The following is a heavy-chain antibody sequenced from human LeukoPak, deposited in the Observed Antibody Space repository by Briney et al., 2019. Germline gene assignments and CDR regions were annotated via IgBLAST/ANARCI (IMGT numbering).Heavy chain of an antibody. Sequence: ASVNVSCKASGYTFISYTMNWVRQAPGQGLEWMGWINTNTGNPTYAQGFTGRFVFSLDTSVSTAYLQISSLKAEDTAVYYCARGMCSDGVCYFLADYWGQGTLVTVSS. CDR3: ARGMCSDGVCYFLADY. CDR1: GYTFISYT. CDR2: INTNTGNP. D-gene: IGHD2-15*01. V-gene: IGHV7-4-1*02. J-gene: IGHJ4*02.